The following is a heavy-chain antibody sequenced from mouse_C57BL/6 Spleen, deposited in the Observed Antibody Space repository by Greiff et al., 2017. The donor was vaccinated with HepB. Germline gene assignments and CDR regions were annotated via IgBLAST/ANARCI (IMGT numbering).Heavy chain of an antibody. J-gene: IGHJ4*01. V-gene: IGHV1-42*01. Sequence: VQLQQPGPELVKPGASVKISCKASGYSFTGYYMNWVKQSPEKSLEWIGEINPSTGGTTYNQKFKAKATLTVDKSSSTAYMQLKSLTSEDSAVYYCARFPHYYGSSYGAMDYWGQGTSVTVSS. D-gene: IGHD1-1*01. CDR3: ARFPHYYGSSYGAMDY. CDR1: GYSFTGYY. CDR2: INPSTGGT.